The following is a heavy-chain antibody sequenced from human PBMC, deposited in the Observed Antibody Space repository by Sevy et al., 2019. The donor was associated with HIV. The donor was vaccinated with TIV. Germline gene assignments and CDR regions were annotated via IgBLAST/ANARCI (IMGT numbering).Heavy chain of an antibody. CDR1: GGPISSYY. J-gene: IGHJ5*02. V-gene: IGHV4-59*01. CDR2: IHYSGST. D-gene: IGHD5-12*01. Sequence: SETLSLTCSVSGGPISSYYWSWIRQPPGKRLEWIGYIHYSGSTNSNPSLNSRLTISVDTSKNQFSMRLTSVTAADTAVYYCARAPPVRSGDDSLNWFDPWGQGIMVTVSS. CDR3: ARAPPVRSGDDSLNWFDP.